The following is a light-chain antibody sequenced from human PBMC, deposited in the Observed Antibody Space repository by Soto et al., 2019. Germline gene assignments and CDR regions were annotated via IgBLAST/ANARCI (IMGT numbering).Light chain of an antibody. V-gene: IGLV2-14*01. CDR1: SSDVGGYNY. Sequence: QSVLTQPVSVSGSPGQFITISCTGTSSDVGGYNYVSWYQQHPGKVPKLLIYDVSNRPSGVSDRFSGSKSGNTASLAICGLQAEDEADYYCSSYTSRNTLIFGGGTKLTVL. CDR2: DVS. CDR3: SSYTSRNTLI. J-gene: IGLJ2*01.